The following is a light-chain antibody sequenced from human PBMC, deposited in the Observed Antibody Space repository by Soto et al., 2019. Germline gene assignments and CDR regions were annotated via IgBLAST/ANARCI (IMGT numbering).Light chain of an antibody. CDR3: EQYDNLPIT. Sequence: DIQMTQSPSSLSASVGDRVTITCQASQDISNYLNWYQQKPGKAPKLLIYDASNLETGVPSRFSGSGSGTDFTFTIRRLQPEDIAAYYCEQYDNLPITFGPGTKVDIK. CDR2: DAS. CDR1: QDISNY. J-gene: IGKJ3*01. V-gene: IGKV1-33*01.